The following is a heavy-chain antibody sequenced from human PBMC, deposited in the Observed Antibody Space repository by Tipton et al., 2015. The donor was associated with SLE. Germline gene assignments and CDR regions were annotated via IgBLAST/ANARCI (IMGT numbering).Heavy chain of an antibody. J-gene: IGHJ6*02. CDR1: GGSISSNY. D-gene: IGHD2-21*02. V-gene: IGHV4-59*08. Sequence: TLSLTCSVSGGSISSNYWIWIRQPPGKGLDWIGYISNGGGTNYNPSLKSRVTISVDTAKNQFSLKVTSVTAADTAVYYCARGMVTWRGAIVGVDVWGQGTTVNVSS. CDR2: ISNGGGT. CDR3: ARGMVTWRGAIVGVDV.